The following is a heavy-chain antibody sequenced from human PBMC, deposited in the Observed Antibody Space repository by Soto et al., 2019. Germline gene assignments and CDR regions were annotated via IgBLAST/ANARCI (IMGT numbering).Heavy chain of an antibody. V-gene: IGHV3-30*18. CDR3: AKSGEPWYSSGWYPYFDY. Sequence: QVQLVESGGGVVQPGRSLRLSCAASGFTFSSYGMHWVRQAPGKGLEWVAVISYDGSNKYYADSVKGRFTISRDNSKNTLYLQMNSLRAEDTAVYYCAKSGEPWYSSGWYPYFDYWGQGTLVTVSS. CDR1: GFTFSSYG. CDR2: ISYDGSNK. D-gene: IGHD6-19*01. J-gene: IGHJ4*02.